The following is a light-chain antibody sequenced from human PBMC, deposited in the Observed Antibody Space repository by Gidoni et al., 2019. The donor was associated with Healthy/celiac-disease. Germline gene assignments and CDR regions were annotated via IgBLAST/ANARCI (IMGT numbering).Light chain of an antibody. CDR3: QQYGSSRTWT. V-gene: IGKV3-20*01. J-gene: IGKJ1*01. CDR2: GAS. Sequence: EIVLTQSPGPLSLSPGERATLSCMASQSVSSSYLAWYQQKPGQAPRRLIYGASSRATGIPDRFSGSGSGTDVTLTISRLEPEDFAVYYCQQYGSSRTWTFGQGTKVEIK. CDR1: QSVSSSY.